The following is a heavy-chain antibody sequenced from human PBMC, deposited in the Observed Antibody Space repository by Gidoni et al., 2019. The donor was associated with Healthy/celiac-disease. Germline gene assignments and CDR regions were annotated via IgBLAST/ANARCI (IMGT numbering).Heavy chain of an antibody. Sequence: EVQLVESGGGLVQPGGSLRLSCAASGFTFSSYDMHWVRQATGKGLEWGSAIGTAGDTYYPGSVKGRFTISRENAKNSLYLQMNSLRAGDTAVYYCARVGAARTFDYWGQGTLVTVSS. CDR3: ARVGAARTFDY. V-gene: IGHV3-13*01. D-gene: IGHD6-13*01. J-gene: IGHJ4*02. CDR1: GFTFSSYD. CDR2: IGTAGDT.